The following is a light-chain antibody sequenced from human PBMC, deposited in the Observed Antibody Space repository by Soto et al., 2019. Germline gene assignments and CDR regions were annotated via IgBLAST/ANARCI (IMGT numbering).Light chain of an antibody. V-gene: IGKV3-20*01. Sequence: EIVLTQSPGTRSLSPGERATLSCRASQSVGTNYFASFQQKPGQAPRLLIYATSTRATGIPDRFSGSGSGTDFTLTITRLEPEDFAVYYCQQSDSSPRTFGQGTRVEIK. J-gene: IGKJ1*01. CDR2: ATS. CDR3: QQSDSSPRT. CDR1: QSVGTNY.